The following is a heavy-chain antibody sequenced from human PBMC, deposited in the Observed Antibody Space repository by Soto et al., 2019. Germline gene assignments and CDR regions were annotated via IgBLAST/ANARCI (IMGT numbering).Heavy chain of an antibody. Sequence: QVQLVQSGAEVKKPGSSVKVSCKASGGTFSSYTISWVRQAPGQGLEWMGRIIPILGIANYAQKFQGRVTITADKSTSTAYMELSSLRSEDTAVYYCARGGRYCSGGSCYSPFDAEFDYWGQGTLVTVSS. CDR2: IIPILGIA. CDR3: ARGGRYCSGGSCYSPFDAEFDY. CDR1: GGTFSSYT. D-gene: IGHD2-15*01. V-gene: IGHV1-69*02. J-gene: IGHJ4*02.